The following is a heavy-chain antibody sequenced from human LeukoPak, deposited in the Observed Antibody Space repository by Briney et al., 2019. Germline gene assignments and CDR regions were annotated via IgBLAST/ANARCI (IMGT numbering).Heavy chain of an antibody. CDR3: ARDPRHKYGNFDN. V-gene: IGHV1-46*01. CDR1: GYTFTSYY. Sequence: ASVKVSCKASGYTFTSYYMHWVRQAPGQGLEWMGIINPSGGSTSYAQKFQGRLTMTTDTSTSTAYMDLRSLRSDDTAVYYCARDPRHKYGNFDNWGQGTLVTVSS. CDR2: INPSGGST. D-gene: IGHD2/OR15-2a*01. J-gene: IGHJ4*02.